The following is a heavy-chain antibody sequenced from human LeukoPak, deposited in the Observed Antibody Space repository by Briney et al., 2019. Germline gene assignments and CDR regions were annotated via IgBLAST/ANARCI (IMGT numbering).Heavy chain of an antibody. J-gene: IGHJ4*02. CDR3: ATDVVGATR. CDR2: ISYDGSHK. Sequence: GGSLRLSCAASGFTFSSYAMHWVRQAPGKGLEWVAVISYDGSHKYFADSVKGRFSISRDNSKNTLYVQMNSLRGEDSAVYHCATDVVGATRWGQGTLVTVSS. D-gene: IGHD1-26*01. CDR1: GFTFSSYA. V-gene: IGHV3-30*04.